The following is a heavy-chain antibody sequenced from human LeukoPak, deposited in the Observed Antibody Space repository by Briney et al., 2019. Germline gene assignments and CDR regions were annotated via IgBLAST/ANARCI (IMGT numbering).Heavy chain of an antibody. CDR1: GGTFSSYA. J-gene: IGHJ6*04. Sequence: SVKVSCKASGGTFSSYAISWVRQAPGQGLEWMGGIIPIFGTANYAQKFQGRVTITADESTSTAYMELSSLRSEDTAVYYCASGAQVLTGYAYYYGVDVWGKGTTVTVSS. V-gene: IGHV1-69*01. CDR2: IIPIFGTA. D-gene: IGHD3-9*01. CDR3: ASGAQVLTGYAYYYGVDV.